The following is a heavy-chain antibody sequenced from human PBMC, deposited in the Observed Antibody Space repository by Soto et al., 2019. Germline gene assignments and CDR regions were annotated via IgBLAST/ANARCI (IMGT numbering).Heavy chain of an antibody. D-gene: IGHD3-3*01. J-gene: IGHJ5*02. Sequence: SETLSLTCTVSGGSISGHYWSWIRQPPGKGLQYIGYISYSGSTNYNPSLKSRVTISVDTSNNQFSLRLSSVTAADTAVYYCARDVGLQHDTGYYDFWSGKNNWFDPWGQGILVTAPQ. V-gene: IGHV4-59*11. CDR1: GGSISGHY. CDR3: ARDVGLQHDTGYYDFWSGKNNWFDP. CDR2: ISYSGST.